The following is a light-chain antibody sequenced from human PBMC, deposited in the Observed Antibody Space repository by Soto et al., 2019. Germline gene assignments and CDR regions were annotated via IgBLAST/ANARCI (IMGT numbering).Light chain of an antibody. CDR3: SSYTGSSTL. CDR2: AVT. Sequence: SVLTQPGSVSGSPGQSITISCTGTSSYVGGYNYVSWYQQHPGKDPKLIIYAVTDRPSGVSSRFSGSKSGNTASLTIYGLQAEDEADYYCSSYTGSSTLFGTGTKVTVL. J-gene: IGLJ1*01. V-gene: IGLV2-14*01. CDR1: SSYVGGYNY.